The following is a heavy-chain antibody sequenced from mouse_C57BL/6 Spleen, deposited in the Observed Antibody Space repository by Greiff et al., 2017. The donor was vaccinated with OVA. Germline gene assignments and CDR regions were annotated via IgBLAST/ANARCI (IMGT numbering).Heavy chain of an antibody. D-gene: IGHD3-2*01. J-gene: IGHJ1*03. CDR1: GYTFTSYW. Sequence: VQLQQPGAELVRPGTSVKLSCKASGYTFTSYWMHWVKQRPGQGLEWIGVIDPSDSYTNYNQKFKGKATLTVDTSSSTAYMQLSSLTSEDSAVYFCERSDNEDWYFDVWGTGTTVTVSS. CDR3: ERSDNEDWYFDV. CDR2: IDPSDSYT. V-gene: IGHV1-59*01.